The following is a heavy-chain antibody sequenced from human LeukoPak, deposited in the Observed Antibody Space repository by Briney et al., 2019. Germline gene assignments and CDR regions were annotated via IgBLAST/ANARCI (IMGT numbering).Heavy chain of an antibody. V-gene: IGHV1-18*01. Sequence: GASVKVSCKASRYRSPNYGITWVRQAPGHGLEWMGWISTYNGNTQYAQNLQGRVALTTDSSTNTVYMELRSLTSDDTAVYYCAIPAKGAYFYYYMDVWGEGTSVTASS. CDR2: ISTYNGNT. J-gene: IGHJ6*03. CDR1: RYRSPNYG. CDR3: AIPAKGAYFYYYMDV.